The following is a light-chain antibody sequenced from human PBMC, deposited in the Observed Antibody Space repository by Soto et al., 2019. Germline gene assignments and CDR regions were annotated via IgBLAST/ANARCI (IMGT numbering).Light chain of an antibody. CDR3: QQRSNWPLT. Sequence: EIVLTQSPATLSLSPGERATLSCRASQSVYSYLAWYQQKPGQAPRLLIYDASNRATGIPARFSGSGSGTDFILTISSLEPEDFAVYYCQQRSNWPLTFGGGTKVEIK. CDR2: DAS. J-gene: IGKJ4*01. CDR1: QSVYSY. V-gene: IGKV3-11*01.